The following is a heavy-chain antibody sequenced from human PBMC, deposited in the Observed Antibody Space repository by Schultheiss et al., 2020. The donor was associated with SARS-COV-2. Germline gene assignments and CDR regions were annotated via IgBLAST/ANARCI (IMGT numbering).Heavy chain of an antibody. D-gene: IGHD6-19*01. V-gene: IGHV4-34*01. Sequence: SETLSLTCAVYGGSFSGYYWSWIRQPPGKGLEWIGSIYHSGSTNYNPSLKSRVTISVDTSKNQFSLKLSSVTAADTAVYYCARATVAATYYFDYWGQGTLVTVSS. CDR2: IYHSGST. J-gene: IGHJ4*02. CDR1: GGSFSGYY. CDR3: ARATVAATYYFDY.